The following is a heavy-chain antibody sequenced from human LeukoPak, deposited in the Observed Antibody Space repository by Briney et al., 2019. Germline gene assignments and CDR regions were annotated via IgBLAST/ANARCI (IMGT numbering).Heavy chain of an antibody. D-gene: IGHD3-10*01. J-gene: IGHJ4*02. CDR2: ISSSGSTI. Sequence: GGSLRLSCAASGFTFSDYYMSWIRQAPGRGLEWISYISSSGSTIYYADSVKGRFTISRDNAKNSLYLQMTSLRAKDTAVYYCARSEGDLWFGETVDYWGQGTLVTVSS. CDR3: ARSEGDLWFGETVDY. CDR1: GFTFSDYY. V-gene: IGHV3-11*01.